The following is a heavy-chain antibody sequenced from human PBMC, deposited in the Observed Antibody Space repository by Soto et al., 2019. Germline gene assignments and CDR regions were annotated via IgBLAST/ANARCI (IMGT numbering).Heavy chain of an antibody. Sequence: SETLSLTCTVSVSGGSISSNRYYWGWIRQPPGKGLEWIASIYSGSTYYNPSLKNRVTISEDTSRNQFSLKLSSMTAADTAVYYCMRQTRIGYSQGSVRVVPWGLGMLATVSA. CDR1: VSGGSISSNRYY. J-gene: IGHJ5*02. CDR3: MRQTRIGYSQGSVRVVP. V-gene: IGHV4-39*01. D-gene: IGHD5-18*01. CDR2: IYSGST.